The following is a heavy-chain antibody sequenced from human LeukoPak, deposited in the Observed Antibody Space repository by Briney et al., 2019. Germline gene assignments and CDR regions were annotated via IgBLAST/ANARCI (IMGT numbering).Heavy chain of an antibody. V-gene: IGHV3-23*01. CDR3: ATYRQVLLPFES. CDR1: GFTFSNHG. Sequence: GGTLRLSCAASGFTFSNHGMNWVRQAPGKGLEWGSSIFTSGGEIHYADSVRGRLTISRDNPKSPLSLQMNSLRAEDTAIYYCATYRQVLLPFESWGQGTLVTVSS. CDR2: IFTSGGEI. J-gene: IGHJ4*02. D-gene: IGHD2-8*02.